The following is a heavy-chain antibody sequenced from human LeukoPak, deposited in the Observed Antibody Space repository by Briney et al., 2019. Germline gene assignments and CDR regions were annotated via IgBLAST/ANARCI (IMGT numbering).Heavy chain of an antibody. CDR1: GGSINTYY. D-gene: IGHD1-26*01. CDR2: IYYSGDT. CDR3: ATTTSGGDAFDI. Sequence: PSETLSLTCTVSGGSINTYYWSWIRQPPGKRLEWIGYIYYSGDTNYNPSLKSRVTISVDTSNNQFSLNLRSVTAADTAVYYCATTTSGGDAFDIWGQGTMVTVSS. J-gene: IGHJ3*02. V-gene: IGHV4-59*01.